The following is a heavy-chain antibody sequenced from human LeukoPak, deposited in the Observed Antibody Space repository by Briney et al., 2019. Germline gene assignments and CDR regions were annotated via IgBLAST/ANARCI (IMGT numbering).Heavy chain of an antibody. Sequence: PSETLSLTCTVSGGSISSYYWSWIRQPPGKGLEWIGYIYYSGSTNYNPSLKSRVTIPVDTSKNQFSLKLSSVTAADTAVYYCARGGVYSSGWYRGSNWFDPWGQGTLVTVSS. CDR2: IYYSGST. V-gene: IGHV4-59*01. CDR3: ARGGVYSSGWYRGSNWFDP. CDR1: GGSISSYY. J-gene: IGHJ5*02. D-gene: IGHD6-19*01.